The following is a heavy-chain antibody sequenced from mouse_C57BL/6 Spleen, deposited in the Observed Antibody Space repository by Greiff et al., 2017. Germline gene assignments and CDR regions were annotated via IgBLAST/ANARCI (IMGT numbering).Heavy chain of an antibody. Sequence: VKLQESGAELVRPGASVTLSCKASGYTFTDYEMHWVKQTPVHGLEWIGAIDPETGGTAYNQKFKGKAILTADKSSSTAYMELRSLTSEDSAVYYCTRFRDGEDWGQGTTLTVSS. V-gene: IGHV1-15*01. CDR3: TRFRDGED. CDR1: GYTFTDYE. D-gene: IGHD3-3*01. CDR2: IDPETGGT. J-gene: IGHJ2*01.